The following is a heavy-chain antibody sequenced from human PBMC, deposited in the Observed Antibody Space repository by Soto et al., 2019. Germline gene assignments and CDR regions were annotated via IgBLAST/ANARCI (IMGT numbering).Heavy chain of an antibody. J-gene: IGHJ5*02. CDR1: GFTFSDYY. D-gene: IGHD3-10*01. CDR2: ISSSGSTI. V-gene: IGHV3-11*01. Sequence: GGSLRLSCAASGFTFSDYYMSWNRQAPGKGLEWVSYISSSGSTIYYADSVKGRFTISRDNAKNSLYLQMNSLRAEDTAVYYCARDLGSGSYYNWFDPWGQGTLVTVSS. CDR3: ARDLGSGSYYNWFDP.